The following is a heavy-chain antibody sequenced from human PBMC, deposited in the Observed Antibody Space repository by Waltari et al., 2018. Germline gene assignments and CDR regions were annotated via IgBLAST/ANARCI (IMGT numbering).Heavy chain of an antibody. J-gene: IGHJ4*02. CDR1: GYTFTSYD. D-gene: IGHD3-3*01. V-gene: IGHV1-8*01. CDR2: MNHNSGNT. Sequence: QVQLVQSGAEVKKPGASVKVSCKASGYTFTSYDVNWVRRALGQGLEWREWMNHNSGNTGYAQKFQGRDTMTRNTSISTAYMELSSLRSEDTAVYYCARTLRFLEWSHTYYFDYWGQGTLVTVSS. CDR3: ARTLRFLEWSHTYYFDY.